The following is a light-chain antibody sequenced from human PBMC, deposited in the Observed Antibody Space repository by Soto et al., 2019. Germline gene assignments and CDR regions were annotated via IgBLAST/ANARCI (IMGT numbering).Light chain of an antibody. CDR3: QQRSNWPRT. CDR2: DAS. J-gene: IGKJ1*01. V-gene: IGKV3-11*01. Sequence: EIVLTQSPATLSLSPGASSTLSGRASQSVSSYLAWYQQKPGQAPRLLIYDASNRATGIPARFSGSGSGTDFTLTISSLEPEDFAVYYCQQRSNWPRTFGQGTKVDIK. CDR1: QSVSSY.